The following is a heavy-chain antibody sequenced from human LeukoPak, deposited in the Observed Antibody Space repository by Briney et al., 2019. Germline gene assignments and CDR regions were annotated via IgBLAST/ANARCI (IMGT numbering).Heavy chain of an antibody. CDR2: IRSDSGNQ. CDR3: AKVPLSSSGWDREYYFDY. D-gene: IGHD6-19*01. Sequence: PGGSLRLSCAASGFTFSSYGMHWVRQAPGKGPEWVAFIRSDSGNQYYADSVKGRFTISRDNSKNTLYLQMNSLRAEDTAVYYCAKVPLSSSGWDREYYFDYWGQGTLVTVSS. CDR1: GFTFSSYG. V-gene: IGHV3-30*02. J-gene: IGHJ4*02.